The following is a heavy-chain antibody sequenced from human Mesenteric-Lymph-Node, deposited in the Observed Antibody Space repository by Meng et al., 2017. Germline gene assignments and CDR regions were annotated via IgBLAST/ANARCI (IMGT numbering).Heavy chain of an antibody. CDR2: IHPTGTT. CDR1: GVSVTSDSW. V-gene: IGHV4-4*02. CDR3: ARDNSGWQHKDY. Sequence: VQGQGSGPGLVDPSGTLAPTCVVSGVSVTSDSWWSWVRHSPGKGLECIGEIHPTGTTQYNPSLDSRATISVDRAKNQISLKLTSVTAADTAVYYCARDNSGWQHKDYWGQGILVTVSS. J-gene: IGHJ4*02. D-gene: IGHD6-19*01.